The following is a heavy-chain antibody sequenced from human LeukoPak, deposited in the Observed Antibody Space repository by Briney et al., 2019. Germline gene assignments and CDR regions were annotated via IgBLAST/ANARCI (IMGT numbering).Heavy chain of an antibody. Sequence: SETLSLTCAVYGGSFSGYYWSWIRQPPGKGLEWIGEINHSGSTNYNPSLKSRVTISVDTSKNQFSLKLSSVTAADTAVYYCARGRRWFDPWGQGTLVTVSS. J-gene: IGHJ5*02. CDR2: INHSGST. CDR1: GGSFSGYY. V-gene: IGHV4-34*01. CDR3: ARGRRWFDP.